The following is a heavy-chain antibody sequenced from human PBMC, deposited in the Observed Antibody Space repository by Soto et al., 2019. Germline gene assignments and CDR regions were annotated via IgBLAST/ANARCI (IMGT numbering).Heavy chain of an antibody. V-gene: IGHV3-30*18. D-gene: IGHD2-21*02. CDR3: AKGDCGGDCYSFDAFDI. Sequence: QVQLVESGGGVVQPGRSLRLSCAASGFTFSSYGMHWVRQAPGKGLGWVAFISYDGSNKYYADSVKGRFTISRDNSKNTLYLQMNSLRAEDTAVYYCAKGDCGGDCYSFDAFDIWGQGTMVTVSS. CDR2: ISYDGSNK. J-gene: IGHJ3*02. CDR1: GFTFSSYG.